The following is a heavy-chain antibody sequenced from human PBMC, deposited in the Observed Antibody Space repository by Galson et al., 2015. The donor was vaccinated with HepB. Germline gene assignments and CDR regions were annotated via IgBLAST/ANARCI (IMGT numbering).Heavy chain of an antibody. CDR2: IYYSGST. Sequence: LSLTCTVSGGSVSSGSYYWSWIRQPPGKGLEWIGYIYYSGSTNYNPPLKSRVTISVDTSKNQFSLKLSSVTAADPAVYYCARTYSSSWYPHFDDWGQGTLVTVSS. CDR1: GGSVSSGSYY. J-gene: IGHJ4*02. CDR3: ARTYSSSWYPHFDD. D-gene: IGHD6-13*01. V-gene: IGHV4-61*01.